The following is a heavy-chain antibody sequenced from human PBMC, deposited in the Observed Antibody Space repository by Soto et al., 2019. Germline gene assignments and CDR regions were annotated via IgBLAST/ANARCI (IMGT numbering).Heavy chain of an antibody. CDR1: GYTFTRYD. CDR3: ARGRRVLQKSAYYYYYMDV. D-gene: IGHD4-4*01. V-gene: IGHV1-8*01. CDR2: MNPNSGNT. Sequence: ASVKVSCKASGYTFTRYDINCVRQATGQGLEWMGWMNPNSGNTGYAQKFQGRVTMTRNTSISTAHMELSSLRSEDTAVYYCARGRRVLQKSAYYYYYMDVWGKGTTVTVSS. J-gene: IGHJ6*03.